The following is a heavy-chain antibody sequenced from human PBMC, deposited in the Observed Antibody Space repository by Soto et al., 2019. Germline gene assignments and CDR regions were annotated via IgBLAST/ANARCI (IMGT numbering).Heavy chain of an antibody. V-gene: IGHV3-23*01. CDR1: GFTFSSYA. J-gene: IGHJ4*02. D-gene: IGHD3-16*01. Sequence: GGSLRLSCAASGFTFSSYAMSWVRQAPGKGLEWVSAISGSGGSTYYADSVKGRFTISRDNSNNTLYLQMNSLRAEDTAVYYCAKVAHQIEQTRPDYDYIWGCFDYWGQGTLVTVSS. CDR2: ISGSGGST. CDR3: AKVAHQIEQTRPDYDYIWGCFDY.